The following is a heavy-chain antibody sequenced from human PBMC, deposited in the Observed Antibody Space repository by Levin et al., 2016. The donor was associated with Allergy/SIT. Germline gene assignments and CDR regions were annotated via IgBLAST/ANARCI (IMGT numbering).Heavy chain of an antibody. CDR3: ARRGYNNGYYSFDY. J-gene: IGHJ4*02. CDR1: GGSISSSSYY. D-gene: IGHD1-26*01. Sequence: SETLSLTCTVSGGSISSSSYYWDWIRQPPGKGLEWIGSVYYSGTTYYNPSLMSRVTISVDTSENQLSLKLSSVTAADTAVYHCARRGYNNGYYSFDYWGQGTLVTVSS. V-gene: IGHV4-39*01. CDR2: VYYSGTT.